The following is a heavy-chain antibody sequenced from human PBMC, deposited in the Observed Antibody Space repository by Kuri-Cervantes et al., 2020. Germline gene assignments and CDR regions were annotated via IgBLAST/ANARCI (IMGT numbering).Heavy chain of an antibody. Sequence: GESLKISCAASGFTFSNAWMSWIRQAPGKGLEWVSYISSSGSTIYYADSVKGRFTISRDNAKNSLYLQMNSLRAEDTAVYYCARDYYGMDVWGQGTTVTVSS. V-gene: IGHV3-11*01. CDR1: GFTFSNAW. CDR3: ARDYYGMDV. J-gene: IGHJ6*02. CDR2: ISSSGSTI.